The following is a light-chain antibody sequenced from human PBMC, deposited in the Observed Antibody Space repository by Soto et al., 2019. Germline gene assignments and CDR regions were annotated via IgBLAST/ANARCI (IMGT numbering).Light chain of an antibody. CDR2: EGN. J-gene: IGLJ2*01. V-gene: IGLV2-23*03. CDR3: CSYAGSSTFVV. Sequence: QSALTQPASVSGSPGQSITISCTGTSSDVGSYNFVSWYQYHPGKAPKLMIYEGNKRPSGISDRFSGSKSGNTASLTISGLQAEDEADYYCCSYAGSSTFVVFGGGTKVTVL. CDR1: SSDVGSYNF.